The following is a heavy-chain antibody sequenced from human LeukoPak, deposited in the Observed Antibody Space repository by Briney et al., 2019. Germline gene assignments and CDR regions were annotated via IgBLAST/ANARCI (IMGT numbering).Heavy chain of an antibody. Sequence: PGGSLRLSCAASGFTFSSYAMTWVRQAPGKGLEWVSAISSSGSSRYYADSVKGRFTISRDNSKNTLYLQMNSLRAEDTAVYYCARSIDIDYWGQGTLVTVSS. CDR2: ISSSGSSR. CDR1: GFTFSSYA. J-gene: IGHJ4*02. CDR3: ARSIDIDY. D-gene: IGHD2-21*01. V-gene: IGHV3-23*01.